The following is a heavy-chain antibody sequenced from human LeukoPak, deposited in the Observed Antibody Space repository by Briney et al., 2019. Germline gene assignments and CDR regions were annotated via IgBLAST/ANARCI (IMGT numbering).Heavy chain of an antibody. J-gene: IGHJ4*02. V-gene: IGHV3-23*01. CDR3: AKSESGYFRDY. CDR2: ISGSGGST. CDR1: GFTFSSYS. D-gene: IGHD3-3*01. Sequence: GGSLRLSCAASGFTFSSYSMNWVRQAPGKGLEWVSAISGSGGSTYYADSVKGRFTISRDNSKNTLYLQMNSLRAEDTAVYYCAKSESGYFRDYWGQGTLVTVSS.